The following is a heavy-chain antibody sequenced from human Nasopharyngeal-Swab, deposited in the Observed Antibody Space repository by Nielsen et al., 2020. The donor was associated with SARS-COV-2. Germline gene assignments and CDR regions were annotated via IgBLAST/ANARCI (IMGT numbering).Heavy chain of an antibody. V-gene: IGHV4-34*01. Sequence: GSLRLPCAVYGGSFSGYYWSWIRQPPGKGLEWIGEINHSGSTNYNPSLKSRVTISVDTSKNQFSLKLSSVTAADTAVYYCARVKGIAAANYYYGMDVWGQGTTVTVSS. D-gene: IGHD6-13*01. J-gene: IGHJ6*02. CDR1: GGSFSGYY. CDR3: ARVKGIAAANYYYGMDV. CDR2: INHSGST.